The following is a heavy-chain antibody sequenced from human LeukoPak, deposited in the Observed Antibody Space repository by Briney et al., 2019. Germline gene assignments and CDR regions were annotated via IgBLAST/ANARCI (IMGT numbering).Heavy chain of an antibody. Sequence: PGGSLRLSCAASGFTFSNYAMHWVRQAPGKGLEWVAVISYDGSNKYYADSVKGRFTISRDNSKNTLYLQMNSLRAEDTAVYYCARDLSGSYAFDIWGQGTMVTVSS. CDR1: GFTFSNYA. D-gene: IGHD6-25*01. V-gene: IGHV3-30-3*01. CDR3: ARDLSGSYAFDI. CDR2: ISYDGSNK. J-gene: IGHJ3*02.